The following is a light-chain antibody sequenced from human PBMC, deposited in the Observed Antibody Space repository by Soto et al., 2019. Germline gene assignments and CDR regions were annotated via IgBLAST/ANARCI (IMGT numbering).Light chain of an antibody. CDR1: SGHSRYA. CDR2: LNSDGSH. V-gene: IGLV4-69*01. Sequence: QLVLTQSPSASASLGASVKLTCTLSSGHSRYAIAWHQQQPEKGPRYLMKLNSDGSHSKGDGIPDRFSGSSSRAERYLTISSLQSEDEADYYCQTWGTGTVVFGGGTKLTVL. J-gene: IGLJ2*01. CDR3: QTWGTGTVV.